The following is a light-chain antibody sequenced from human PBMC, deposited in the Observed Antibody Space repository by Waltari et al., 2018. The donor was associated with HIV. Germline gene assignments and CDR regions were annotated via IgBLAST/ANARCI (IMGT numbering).Light chain of an antibody. CDR3: QVWDNGTEHVV. CDR2: DDT. J-gene: IGLJ2*01. V-gene: IGLV3-21*02. CDR1: NVGSKG. Sequence: SYVLTQPPSVSVAPGQTARITCGGNNVGSKGVHWYQQKPGQAPVVVFYDDTDRPSGLPERFSGSNSGNTATLTISRVEAGDEADYHCQVWDNGTEHVVFGGGTKLTVL.